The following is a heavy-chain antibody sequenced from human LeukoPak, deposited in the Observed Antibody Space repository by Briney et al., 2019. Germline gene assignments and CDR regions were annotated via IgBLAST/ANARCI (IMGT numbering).Heavy chain of an antibody. Sequence: SETLSLTCTVSGGSISSSSYYWGWIRQPPGKGLEWIGSIYYSGSTYYNPSLKSRVTISVDTSKNQFSLKLSSVTAADTAVYYCARVYSSSWYADYGAFDIWGQGTMVTVSS. J-gene: IGHJ3*02. D-gene: IGHD6-13*01. CDR3: ARVYSSSWYADYGAFDI. CDR1: GGSISSSSYY. CDR2: IYYSGST. V-gene: IGHV4-39*07.